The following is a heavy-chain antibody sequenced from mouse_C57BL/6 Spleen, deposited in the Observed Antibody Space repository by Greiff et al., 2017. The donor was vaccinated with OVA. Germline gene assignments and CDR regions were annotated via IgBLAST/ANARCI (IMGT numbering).Heavy chain of an antibody. J-gene: IGHJ2*01. V-gene: IGHV5-6*01. CDR3: ARHDELHPAGFDY. CDR1: GFTFSSYG. CDR2: ISSGGSYT. Sequence: EVQLVESGGDLVKPGGSLKISCAASGFTFSSYGMYWVRQTPDKRLEWVATISSGGSYTYYPDSVKGRFTMSRDNANNTLYMQMSSLKSEDTAMYFCARHDELHPAGFDYWGQGTTLTVS. D-gene: IGHD1-1*01.